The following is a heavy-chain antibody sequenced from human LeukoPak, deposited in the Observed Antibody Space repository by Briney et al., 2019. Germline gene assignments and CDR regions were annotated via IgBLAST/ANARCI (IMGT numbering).Heavy chain of an antibody. J-gene: IGHJ6*02. D-gene: IGHD2-2*03. CDR3: ARVAIVVVPAAIIYYYYGMDV. CDR1: GGTFSSYA. Sequence: SVKVSCKASGGTFSSYAISWVRQAPGQGLEWMGRIIPILGIANYAQKFQGRVTITADKSTSTAYMELSSLRSEDTAVYYCARVAIVVVPAAIIYYYYGMDVWGQGTTVTVS. V-gene: IGHV1-69*04. CDR2: IIPILGIA.